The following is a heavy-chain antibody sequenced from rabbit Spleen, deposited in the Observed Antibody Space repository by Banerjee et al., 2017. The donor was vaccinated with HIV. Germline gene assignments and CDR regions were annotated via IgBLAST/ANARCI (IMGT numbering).Heavy chain of an antibody. J-gene: IGHJ4*01. Sequence: QEQLVESGGGLVQPGGSLKLSCKAFGFDFSSYGASWVRQAPGKGLEWIGYIDPLFGTTCYANWVNGRFTISSHNAQNTLYLQLNSLTAADTATYFCVRGASSSGYYSLWGTGTLVTVS. CDR3: VRGASSSGYYSL. CDR1: GFDFSSYG. D-gene: IGHD1-1*01. V-gene: IGHV1S47*01. CDR2: IDPLFGTT.